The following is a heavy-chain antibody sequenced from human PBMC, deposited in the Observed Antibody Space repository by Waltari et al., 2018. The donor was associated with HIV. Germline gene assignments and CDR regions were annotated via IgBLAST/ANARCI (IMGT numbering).Heavy chain of an antibody. CDR1: GFSFSDYA. Sequence: QVQLVESGGGVVPPGPSLTLSCAATGFSFSDYAMHWVRQPPGKGLEWVASVIYDGSNEDYADSVTGRFTVSRDNSKNTLYLQMDSLRPEDTAVYYCATNSGSYRQGWFDPWGQGTQVTVSS. J-gene: IGHJ5*02. V-gene: IGHV3-30*01. CDR3: ATNSGSYRQGWFDP. D-gene: IGHD1-26*01. CDR2: VIYDGSNE.